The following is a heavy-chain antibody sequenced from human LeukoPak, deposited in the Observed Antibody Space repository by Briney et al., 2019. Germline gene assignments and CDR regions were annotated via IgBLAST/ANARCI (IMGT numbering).Heavy chain of an antibody. CDR3: AKDRRLAAFDY. J-gene: IGHJ4*02. V-gene: IGHV3-23*01. D-gene: IGHD6-25*01. Sequence: GGSLRLSCTASGFTFSSYGMNWVRQAPGKGLEWVSGITGRGENIYYAGSVKGRFTISRDNSKNTLYLQMNSLRAEGTAVYYCAKDRRLAAFDYGGQGTLVTVSS. CDR1: GFTFSSYG. CDR2: ITGRGENI.